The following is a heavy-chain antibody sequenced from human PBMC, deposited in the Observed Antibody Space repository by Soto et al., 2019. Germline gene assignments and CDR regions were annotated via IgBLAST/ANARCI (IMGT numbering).Heavy chain of an antibody. CDR3: AHYYDFWSGYYTNPKPWEYFQH. CDR2: IYWDDDK. J-gene: IGHJ1*01. Sequence: SGPTLVNPTQTLTLTCTFSGFSLSTSGVGVGWIRQPPGKALEWLALIYWDDDKRYSPSLKSRLTITKDTSKNQVVLTMTNMDPVDTATYYCAHYYDFWSGYYTNPKPWEYFQHWGQGTLVTVSS. D-gene: IGHD3-3*01. CDR1: GFSLSTSGVG. V-gene: IGHV2-5*02.